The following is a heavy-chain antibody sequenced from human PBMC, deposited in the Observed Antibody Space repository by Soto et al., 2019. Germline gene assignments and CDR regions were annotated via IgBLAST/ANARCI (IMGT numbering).Heavy chain of an antibody. V-gene: IGHV3-23*01. CDR2: ISGSGGST. D-gene: IGHD1-26*01. Sequence: EVQLLESGGGLVQPGGSLRLSCAASGFTFSSYAMSWVRQAPGKGLEWVSAISGSGGSTYYADSVKGRFTISRDNSKNTLYLQMNSLRAEDTAVYYCAKEPVPTGSGSPGGAFDIWGQGTMVTVSS. CDR1: GFTFSSYA. J-gene: IGHJ3*02. CDR3: AKEPVPTGSGSPGGAFDI.